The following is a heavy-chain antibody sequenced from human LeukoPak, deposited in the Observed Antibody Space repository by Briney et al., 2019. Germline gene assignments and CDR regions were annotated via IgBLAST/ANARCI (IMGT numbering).Heavy chain of an antibody. CDR3: ARDRQLAGSRLVY. D-gene: IGHD1-1*01. CDR2: INVYNGNT. CDR1: GYIFASYG. J-gene: IGHJ4*02. V-gene: IGHV1-18*01. Sequence: ASVTVSCKTSGYIFASYGISWVRQAPGQGPEWMAWINVYNGNTNLTQKFQGRVTLTTDTATSTAYMELTNLTSDDAAVYYCARDRQLAGSRLVYRGQGTLVTVSS.